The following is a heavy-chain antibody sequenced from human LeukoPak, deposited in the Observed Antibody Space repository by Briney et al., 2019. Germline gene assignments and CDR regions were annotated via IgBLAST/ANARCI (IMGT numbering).Heavy chain of an antibody. D-gene: IGHD2-2*02. V-gene: IGHV3-30-3*01. CDR3: ARVQGPDLGYCTSTSCYISY. J-gene: IGHJ4*02. CDR2: ISYDGSNK. CDR1: GFTFSTYA. Sequence: GRSLRLSCAASGFTFSTYALHWVRQAPGKGLEWVAVISYDGSNKYYVDSVKGRFTISRDNSKNTLYLQMNSLRAEDTAVDYCARVQGPDLGYCTSTSCYISYWGQGTLVTVSS.